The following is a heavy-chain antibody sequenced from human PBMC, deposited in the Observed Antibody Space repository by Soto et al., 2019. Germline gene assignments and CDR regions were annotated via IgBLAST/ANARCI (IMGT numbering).Heavy chain of an antibody. CDR3: ARAQYCSGGSCYSTPFDY. CDR2: INPSGGST. J-gene: IGHJ4*02. D-gene: IGHD2-15*01. V-gene: IGHV1-46*03. CDR1: GYTFTSYY. Sequence: ASVKVSCKASGYTFTSYYMHWVRQAPGQGLEWMGIINPSGGSTSYAQKFQGRVTMTRDTSTSTVYMELSSLRSEDTAVYYCARAQYCSGGSCYSTPFDYWGQGTVVTVSS.